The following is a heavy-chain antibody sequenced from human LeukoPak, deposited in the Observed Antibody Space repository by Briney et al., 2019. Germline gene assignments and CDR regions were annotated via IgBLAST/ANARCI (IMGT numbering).Heavy chain of an antibody. CDR2: ISPSSSYI. J-gene: IGHJ4*02. CDR1: GFTLSSFK. D-gene: IGHD3-16*01. CDR3: ARDLTGGEYFDS. V-gene: IGHV3-21*01. Sequence: GGSLRLSCATSGFTLSSFKMTWVRQAPGKGLEWVASISPSSSYISYADSLKGRVTVSRDNAKHSAFLQRSSLRAEDTAVYYCARDLTGGEYFDSWGQGTLVSVSS.